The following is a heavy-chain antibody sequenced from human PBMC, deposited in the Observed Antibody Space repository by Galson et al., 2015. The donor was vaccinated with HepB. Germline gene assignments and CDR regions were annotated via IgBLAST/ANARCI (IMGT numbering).Heavy chain of an antibody. CDR2: ISAYNGNT. Sequence: SVKVSCKASGYTFTSYGISWVRQAPGQGLEWMGWISAYNGNTNYAQKLQGKVTMTTDTSTSTAYMELRSLRSDDTAVYYCARDPGRSSDDAFDIWGQGTMVTVSS. J-gene: IGHJ3*02. CDR1: GYTFTSYG. CDR3: ARDPGRSSDDAFDI. V-gene: IGHV1-18*01. D-gene: IGHD6-25*01.